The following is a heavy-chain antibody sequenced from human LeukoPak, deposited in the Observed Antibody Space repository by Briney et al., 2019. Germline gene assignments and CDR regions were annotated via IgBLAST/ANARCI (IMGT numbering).Heavy chain of an antibody. CDR3: ARTSSTLWLRTPGGDH. Sequence: ASVKVSCKASGYTFTSYGISWVRQAPGQGLEWMGWITAYNGNTNYAQKLQGRVTMTTDTSTSTAYMEPRSLRPDDTAVYYCARTSSTLWLRTPGGDHWGQGTLVTVSS. J-gene: IGHJ4*02. CDR1: GYTFTSYG. CDR2: ITAYNGNT. V-gene: IGHV1-18*01. D-gene: IGHD5-12*01.